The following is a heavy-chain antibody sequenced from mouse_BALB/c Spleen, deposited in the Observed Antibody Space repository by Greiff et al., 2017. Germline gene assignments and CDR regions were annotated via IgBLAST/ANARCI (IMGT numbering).Heavy chain of an antibody. V-gene: IGHV3-6*02. CDR2: ISYDGSN. J-gene: IGHJ4*01. CDR1: GYSITSGYY. D-gene: IGHD1-1*01. CDR3: ANYYYYAMDY. Sequence: EVQVVESGPGLVKPSQSLSLTCSVTGYSITSGYYWNWIRQFPGNKLEWMGYISYDGSNNYNPSLKNRISITRDTSKNQFFLKLNSVTTEDTATYYCANYYYYAMDYWGQGTSVTVSS.